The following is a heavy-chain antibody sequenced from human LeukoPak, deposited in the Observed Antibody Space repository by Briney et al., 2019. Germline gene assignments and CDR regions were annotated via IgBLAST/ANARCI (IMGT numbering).Heavy chain of an antibody. CDR1: GGSISSCTYS. D-gene: IGHD1-1*01. Sequence: TSETLSLTCTVSGGSISSCTYSWGWIRQPPGKGVEWIGSISCSGSTYYNPSLKSRVTISVDTSKNQFSPYLDSVTAADTAVYYCARDWNRYAYWGQGTLVTVSS. J-gene: IGHJ4*02. CDR3: ARDWNRYAY. V-gene: IGHV4-39*07. CDR2: ISCSGST.